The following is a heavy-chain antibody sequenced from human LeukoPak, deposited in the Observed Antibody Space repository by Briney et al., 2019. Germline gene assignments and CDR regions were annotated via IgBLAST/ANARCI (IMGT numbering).Heavy chain of an antibody. J-gene: IGHJ2*01. Sequence: SETLSPTCAVYGGSFSGYYWSWIRQPPGKGLEWIGEINHSGSTNYNPSLKSRVTISVDTSKNQFSLKLSSVTAADTAVYYCARGRVVPAAIDGKSSSYWYFDLWGRGTLVTVSS. CDR2: INHSGST. CDR3: ARGRVVPAAIDGKSSSYWYFDL. V-gene: IGHV4-34*01. D-gene: IGHD2-2*01. CDR1: GGSFSGYY.